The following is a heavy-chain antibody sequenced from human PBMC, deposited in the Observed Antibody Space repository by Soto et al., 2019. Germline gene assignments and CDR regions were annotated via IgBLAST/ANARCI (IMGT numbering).Heavy chain of an antibody. D-gene: IGHD2-8*02. V-gene: IGHV4-59*12. J-gene: IGHJ4*02. CDR3: ARGVDYRWVY. Sequence: PSETLSLTCTVSGGSITSYKWSWIRQSPGKGLEWIAYMYSSGSTNYNPSLKSRVTISVDTSKNQYSLQLTSVAAADTAVYYCARGVDYRWVYWGQGILVTVSS. CDR1: GGSITSYK. CDR2: MYSSGST.